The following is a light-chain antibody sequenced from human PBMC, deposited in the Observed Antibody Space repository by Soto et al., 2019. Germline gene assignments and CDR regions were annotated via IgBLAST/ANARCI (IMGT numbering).Light chain of an antibody. J-gene: IGLJ2*01. CDR2: DAS. V-gene: IGLV7-46*01. CDR1: TGAVTSGHY. Sequence: QAVLTQEPSLTVSPGGTVTLTCGSSTGAVTSGHYPYWFQQKPGQAPRTLIYDASNKHSWTPARFSGSLFGGKAALTLSGAQPEDEAEYYCLLSYSGAHVVFGGGTKLTVL. CDR3: LLSYSGAHVV.